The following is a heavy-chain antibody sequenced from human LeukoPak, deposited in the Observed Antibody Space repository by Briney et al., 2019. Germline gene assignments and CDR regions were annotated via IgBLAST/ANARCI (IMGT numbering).Heavy chain of an antibody. J-gene: IGHJ4*02. CDR2: INPNSGGT. V-gene: IGHV1-2*02. CDR3: ARALPAAIRHGDY. Sequence: ASVKVSCKASGYTFTGYYMHWVRQAPGQGLEWMGWINPNSGGTNYAQKFQGRVTMTRDTSISTAYMELSRLRSDDAAVYYCARALPAAIRHGDYWGQGTLVTVSS. CDR1: GYTFTGYY. D-gene: IGHD2-2*02.